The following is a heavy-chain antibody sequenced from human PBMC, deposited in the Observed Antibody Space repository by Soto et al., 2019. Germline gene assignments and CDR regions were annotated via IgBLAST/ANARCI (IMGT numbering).Heavy chain of an antibody. CDR1: GYFIGAGGYY. V-gene: IGHV4-31*02. CDR3: ARMYSSGSGWFHP. J-gene: IGHJ5*02. Sequence: PSETLSLTCFVSGYFIGAGGYYWSWIRHHPGKGLEWIGSFYSSGSIIYNPSLRSRVSISGDMSTSQFSMSLTSVTAADTARYYCARMYSSGSGWFHPWGQGTLVTV. D-gene: IGHD6-19*01. CDR2: FYSSGSI.